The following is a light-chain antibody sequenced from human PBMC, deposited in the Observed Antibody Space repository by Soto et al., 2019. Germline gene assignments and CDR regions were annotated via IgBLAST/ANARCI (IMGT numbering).Light chain of an antibody. CDR2: SSS. J-gene: IGKJ4*01. Sequence: EIVLTQSPGTLSLSPGERAILSCRASQSLSSSFLAWYQQKPGQAPRLLIYSSSNRATGIPDRFSGSGSGTDFTLTISSLEPEDFAVYYCQQRSNWLTFGGGTKVDIK. CDR1: QSLSSSF. CDR3: QQRSNWLT. V-gene: IGKV3D-20*02.